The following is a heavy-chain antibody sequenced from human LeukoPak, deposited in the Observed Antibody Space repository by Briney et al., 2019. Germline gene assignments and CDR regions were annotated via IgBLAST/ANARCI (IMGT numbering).Heavy chain of an antibody. V-gene: IGHV3-20*04. D-gene: IGHD4-17*01. CDR3: ARSHDYGDSSPYYYYMDV. CDR2: INWNGGST. Sequence: GGSLRLSCAASGFTFDDYGMSWVRQAPGKGLEWVSGINWNGGSTGYADSVKGRFTISRDNAKNSLYLQMNSLRAEDTALYYCARSHDYGDSSPYYYYMDVWGEGTTVTVSS. J-gene: IGHJ6*03. CDR1: GFTFDDYG.